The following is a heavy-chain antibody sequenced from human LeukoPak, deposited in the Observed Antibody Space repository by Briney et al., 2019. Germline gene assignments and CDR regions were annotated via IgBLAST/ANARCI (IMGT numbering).Heavy chain of an antibody. CDR2: IKGDRSEK. CDR3: ARVFGNRNDFDY. J-gene: IGHJ4*02. Sequence: GGSLRLSCAASGFTFNNYWMAWVRQAPGKGLEWVANIKGDRSEKFYVDSAKGRFTISRDNAKNSLYLQMGSLRAEDTAVYYCARVFGNRNDFDYWGQGTLVTVAS. CDR1: GFTFNNYW. V-gene: IGHV3-7*03. D-gene: IGHD3-10*01.